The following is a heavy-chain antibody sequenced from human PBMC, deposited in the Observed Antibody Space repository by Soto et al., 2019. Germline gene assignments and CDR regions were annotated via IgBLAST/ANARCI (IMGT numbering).Heavy chain of an antibody. V-gene: IGHV4-61*01. J-gene: IGHJ5*02. Sequence: SETLSLTCTFSGGSVSNDNFYWSWIRQPPGKGLEWIGYVHSSGITNYNPSLKRRVTISVDTSRNQFSLRLSSVTAADTAVYYCARVPTMGQLRSHFEPWGQRALVILS. CDR3: ARVPTMGQLRSHFEP. CDR1: GGSVSNDNFY. D-gene: IGHD3-10*01. CDR2: VHSSGIT.